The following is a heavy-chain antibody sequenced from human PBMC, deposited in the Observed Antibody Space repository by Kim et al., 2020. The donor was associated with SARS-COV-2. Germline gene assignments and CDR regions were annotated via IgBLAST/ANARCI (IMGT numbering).Heavy chain of an antibody. CDR3: ASLGYCSGGSCYYYYGMDV. CDR2: INHSGST. D-gene: IGHD2-15*01. J-gene: IGHJ6*02. V-gene: IGHV4-34*01. CDR1: GVSFSGYY. Sequence: SETLSLTCAVYGVSFSGYYWSWIRQPPGKGLEWIGEINHSGSTNYNPSLKSRVTISVDTSKNQFSLKLSSVTAADTAVYYCASLGYCSGGSCYYYYGMDVWGQGTTVTVSS.